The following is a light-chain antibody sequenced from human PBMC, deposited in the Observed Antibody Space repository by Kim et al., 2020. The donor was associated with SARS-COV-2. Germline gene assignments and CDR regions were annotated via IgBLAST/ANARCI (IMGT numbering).Light chain of an antibody. Sequence: SATISCTPSQCAVYSSSNKNYLAWYQQKPGQPPTLLIYWASTRESGVTDGFSGSGSGTDFTLTISSLQAEDVAVYYCQQYYSTPYSFGQGTKLEI. CDR3: QQYYSTPYS. CDR1: QCAVYSSSNKNY. J-gene: IGKJ2*03. V-gene: IGKV4-1*01. CDR2: WAS.